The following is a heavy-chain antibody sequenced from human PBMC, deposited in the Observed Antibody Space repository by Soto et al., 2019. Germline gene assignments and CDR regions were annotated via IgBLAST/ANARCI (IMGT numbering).Heavy chain of an antibody. D-gene: IGHD3-10*01. CDR3: AKVKGIEAFDI. J-gene: IGHJ3*02. Sequence: DVQLVESGGGLVQPGRSLRLSCAASGFIFDDYSMHWVRQPPGKGLEWVSGISWNSGSIGYADSVKGRFTISRDNAKNSLYLQMNSLRAEDTALYYCAKVKGIEAFDIWGQGTMVTVSS. CDR1: GFIFDDYS. V-gene: IGHV3-9*01. CDR2: ISWNSGSI.